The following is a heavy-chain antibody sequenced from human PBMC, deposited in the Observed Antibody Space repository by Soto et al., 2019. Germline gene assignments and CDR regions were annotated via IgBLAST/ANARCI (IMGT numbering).Heavy chain of an antibody. CDR2: ISWDSNSI. Sequence: GGSLNLSFPPSGFTIVAYPRPGFRQPPGRGLEWVSGISWDSNSIGYADSVKGRFTISRDNAKNSLYLQMNSLRTEDTAFYYCARDIEENQLLYDALDIWGQGTMVTVSS. J-gene: IGHJ3*02. V-gene: IGHV3-9*01. D-gene: IGHD2-2*01. CDR1: GFTIVAYP. CDR3: ARDIEENQLLYDALDI.